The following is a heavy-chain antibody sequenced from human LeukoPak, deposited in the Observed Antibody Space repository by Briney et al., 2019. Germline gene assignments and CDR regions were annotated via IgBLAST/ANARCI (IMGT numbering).Heavy chain of an antibody. J-gene: IGHJ4*02. V-gene: IGHV3-7*03. CDR1: GFTFSSYW. CDR2: IKQDGSEK. D-gene: IGHD3-22*01. CDR3: AKEALRRYYYDSSGYYPSCIDY. Sequence: GGSLRLSCAASGFTFSSYWMSWVRQAPGKGLEWVANIKQDGSEKYYVDSVKGRFTISRDNSKNTLYLQMNSLRAEDTAVYYCAKEALRRYYYDSSGYYPSCIDYWGQGTLVTVSS.